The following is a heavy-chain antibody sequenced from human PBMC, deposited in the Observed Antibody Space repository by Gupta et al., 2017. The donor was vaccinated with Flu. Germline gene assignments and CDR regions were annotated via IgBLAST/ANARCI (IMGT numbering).Heavy chain of an antibody. V-gene: IGHV3-7*04. Sequence: EVQLVESGGTVVQPGESLRLSCAVSGFPIIDYWMTWFRQTPGKGLEWVANIKRDGSEKNYVDSVKGRFIISRDNAKNAVYLQMNSLRADDTAVYYCARGDIPFFPIEYCGQGTQVSVSS. CDR3: ARGDIPFFPIEY. J-gene: IGHJ4*02. CDR2: IKRDGSEK. CDR1: GFPIIDYW. D-gene: IGHD2-21*02.